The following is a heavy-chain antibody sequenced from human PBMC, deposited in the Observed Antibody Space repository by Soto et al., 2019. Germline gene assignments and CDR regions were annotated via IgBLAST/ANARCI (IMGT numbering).Heavy chain of an antibody. CDR1: GGSFSGYY. Sequence: SETLSLTCAVYGGSFSGYYWSWIRQPPGQGLEWIGEINHVGSANYNPSLKSRVSISVDTSKNQFSRKLSSVTAADTAVYYCARWEAAMVGGSYYYHAMDVWGQGNTVTVSS. CDR3: ARWEAAMVGGSYYYHAMDV. J-gene: IGHJ6*02. D-gene: IGHD5-18*01. CDR2: INHVGSA. V-gene: IGHV4-34*01.